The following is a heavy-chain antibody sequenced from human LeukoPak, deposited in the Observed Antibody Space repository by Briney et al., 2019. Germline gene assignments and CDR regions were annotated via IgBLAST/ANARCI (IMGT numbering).Heavy chain of an antibody. V-gene: IGHV3-7*03. CDR3: VRDNYYDYYYMDV. J-gene: IGHJ6*03. Sequence: XXLXXVANVNRDGNEKHYVDSVEGRFTISRDNAKNSLYLQMNSLRNEDTAVYYCVRDNYYDYYYMDVWGKGTTVTVSS. CDR2: VNRDGNEK.